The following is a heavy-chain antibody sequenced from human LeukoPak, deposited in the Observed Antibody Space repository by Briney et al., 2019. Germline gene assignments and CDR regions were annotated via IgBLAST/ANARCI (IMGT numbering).Heavy chain of an antibody. Sequence: SETLSLTCTVSGGSISSYYWSWIRQPAGKGLEWIGRIYTSGSTNYNPSLKSRVTMSVDTSKNQFSLKLSSVTAADTAVYYCARDKSYCSGGSCYSSWGQGTLVTVSS. D-gene: IGHD2-15*01. CDR3: ARDKSYCSGGSCYSS. CDR1: GGSISSYY. J-gene: IGHJ4*02. V-gene: IGHV4-4*07. CDR2: IYTSGST.